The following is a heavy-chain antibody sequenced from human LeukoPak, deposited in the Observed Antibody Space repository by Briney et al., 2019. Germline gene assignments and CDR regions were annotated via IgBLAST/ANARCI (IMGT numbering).Heavy chain of an antibody. CDR2: IYYSGST. Sequence: SETLSLTCTVSGGSISSGDYYWSWIRQPPGKGLEWIGCIYYSGSTYYNPSLKSRVTISADTSKNQFSLKLSSVTAADTAVYYCARDGPPYCGGDCYSRYFQHWGQGTLVTVSS. J-gene: IGHJ1*01. D-gene: IGHD2-21*01. V-gene: IGHV4-30-4*08. CDR1: GGSISSGDYY. CDR3: ARDGPPYCGGDCYSRYFQH.